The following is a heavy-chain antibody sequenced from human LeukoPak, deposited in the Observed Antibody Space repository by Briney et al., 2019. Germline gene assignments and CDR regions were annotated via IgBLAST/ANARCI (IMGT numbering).Heavy chain of an antibody. CDR1: GFTFRNYA. CDR3: AKGWGALDY. V-gene: IGHV3-23*01. Sequence: GGSLRLSCAASGFTFRNYAMSWVRQPPGKGLEWVSLITSGGGSTYYADSVKGRFTISRDNPTDTLSLQMNSLRVEDTAVYYCAKGWGALDYWGQGTLVTVSS. CDR2: ITSGGGST. J-gene: IGHJ4*02. D-gene: IGHD1-26*01.